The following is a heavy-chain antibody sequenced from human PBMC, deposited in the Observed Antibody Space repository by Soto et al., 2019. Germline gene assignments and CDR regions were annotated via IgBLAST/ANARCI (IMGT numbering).Heavy chain of an antibody. Sequence: SETLSLTCTVSGASISGYYWSWVRQPPGKGLEWIAYIYYTGSTNYNPSLKSRVSVSIDTSKSQFSLNLTSVTAADTAVYYCARQLGNYVGWLDRWGQGTLVTVSS. J-gene: IGHJ5*02. D-gene: IGHD1-7*01. CDR1: GASISGYY. CDR2: IYYTGST. V-gene: IGHV4-59*01. CDR3: ARQLGNYVGWLDR.